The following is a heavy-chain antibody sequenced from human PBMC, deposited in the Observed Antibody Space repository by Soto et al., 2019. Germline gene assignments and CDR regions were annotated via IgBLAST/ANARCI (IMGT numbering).Heavy chain of an antibody. CDR1: GGSFSGYY. CDR2: INHSGST. Sequence: PSETLSLTCAVYGGSFSGYYWSWIRQPPGKGLEWIGEINHSGSTNYNPSLKSRVTISVDTSKNQFYLKLSSVTAADTAVYYCARFSGSVVYGMDVWGQGTTVT. CDR3: ARFSGSVVYGMDV. V-gene: IGHV4-34*01. D-gene: IGHD3-10*01. J-gene: IGHJ6*02.